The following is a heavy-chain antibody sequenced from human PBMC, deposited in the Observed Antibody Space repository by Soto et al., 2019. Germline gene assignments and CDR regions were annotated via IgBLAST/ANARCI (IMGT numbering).Heavy chain of an antibody. CDR1: GFTVSANY. CDR2: IYRGGST. Sequence: EMQLVETGGDLIQPGGSLRLSCAASGFTVSANYMSWVRQAPGKGLEWVSVIYRGGSTYYADSVKGRFTISRDNSKNTLYLQMNSLRADDTAVYYCARDGGLAEDGMDVWGQGTTVTVSS. CDR3: ARDGGLAEDGMDV. D-gene: IGHD3-10*01. J-gene: IGHJ6*02. V-gene: IGHV3-53*02.